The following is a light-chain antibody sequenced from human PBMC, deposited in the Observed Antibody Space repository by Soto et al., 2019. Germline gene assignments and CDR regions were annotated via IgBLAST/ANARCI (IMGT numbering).Light chain of an antibody. CDR3: QKYNTAPWT. J-gene: IGKJ1*01. Sequence: DIQMTQSPSSLSASVGDRVTITCRASQGISNYLAWYQQKPGKVPKFLIYNESTLQSGVPSRLSGSGSGTDFTLTISSLQPEDVANYYCQKYNTAPWTFGQGTKVEIK. CDR2: NES. CDR1: QGISNY. V-gene: IGKV1-27*01.